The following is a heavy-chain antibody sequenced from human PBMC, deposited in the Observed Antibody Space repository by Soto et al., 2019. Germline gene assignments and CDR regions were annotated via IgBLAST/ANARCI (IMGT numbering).Heavy chain of an antibody. J-gene: IGHJ4*02. CDR2: ISSSSSYT. CDR1: GFTFSDYY. D-gene: IGHD1-20*01. V-gene: IGHV3-11*06. Sequence: GGSLRLSCAASGFTFSDYYMSWIRQGPGKGLEWVSYISSSSSYTNYADSVKGRFTISRDNAKNSLYLQMNSLRAEDTAVYYCARDSITGTAGIDYWGQGTMVTVSS. CDR3: ARDSITGTAGIDY.